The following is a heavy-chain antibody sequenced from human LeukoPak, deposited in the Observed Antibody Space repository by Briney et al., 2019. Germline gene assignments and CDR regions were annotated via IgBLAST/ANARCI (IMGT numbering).Heavy chain of an antibody. D-gene: IGHD3-10*01. V-gene: IGHV3-30*18. CDR2: ISYDGSNK. CDR1: GFTFSSYG. J-gene: IGHJ4*02. Sequence: SGGSLRLSCAASGFTFSSYGMHWVRQAPGKGLEWVAVISYDGSNKYYADSVKGRFTISRDNSKNTLYLQMNRLRAEDTAVYYCAKGMDYYGSGSYWSFDYWGQGTLVTVSS. CDR3: AKGMDYYGSGSYWSFDY.